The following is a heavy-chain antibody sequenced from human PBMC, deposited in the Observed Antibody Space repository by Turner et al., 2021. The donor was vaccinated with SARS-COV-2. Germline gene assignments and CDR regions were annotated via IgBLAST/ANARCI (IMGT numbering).Heavy chain of an antibody. CDR3: ASLRAQAGITSKCMDV. V-gene: IGHV3-11*06. CDR1: GFTFSDYY. Sequence: QVRRVDPGGGLVNPGGSLELPVDAAGFTFSDYYMSWLGQGQGKELEWGSYISSTSYNIKYADSVKGRFTISRDNAKNSLYLQMNSLSAEDTSVYYCASLRAQAGITSKCMDVWGQGTTVTVSS. D-gene: IGHD3-10*01. CDR2: ISSTSYNI. J-gene: IGHJ6*02.